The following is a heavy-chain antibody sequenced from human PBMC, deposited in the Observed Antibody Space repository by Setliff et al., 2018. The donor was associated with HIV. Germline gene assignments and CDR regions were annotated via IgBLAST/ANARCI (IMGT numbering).Heavy chain of an antibody. CDR3: ARGGGYSDRRPFAY. V-gene: IGHV4-39*01. Sequence: SETLSLTCTVSGGSISNNDYYWGWIRQPPGKGLEWIGSIYYSGSTHYNPILKSRISITVDTSKNQFSLKLSSVTAADTAVYYCARGGGYSDRRPFAYWGQGTLVTVSS. J-gene: IGHJ4*02. D-gene: IGHD3-22*01. CDR2: IYYSGST. CDR1: GGSISNNDYY.